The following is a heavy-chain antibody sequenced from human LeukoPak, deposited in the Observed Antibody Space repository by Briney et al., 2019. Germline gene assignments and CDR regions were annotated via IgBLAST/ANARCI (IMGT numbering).Heavy chain of an antibody. CDR2: FDPEDGET. Sequence: ASVKVSCKVSGYTLTELSMHWVRQAPGKGLEWMGGFDPEDGETIYAQKFQGRVTMTEDTSTDKAYMELSSLRSEDTAVYYCATGPLNCGGDCVYWGQGTLVTVSS. D-gene: IGHD2-21*02. V-gene: IGHV1-24*01. CDR3: ATGPLNCGGDCVY. J-gene: IGHJ4*02. CDR1: GYTLTELS.